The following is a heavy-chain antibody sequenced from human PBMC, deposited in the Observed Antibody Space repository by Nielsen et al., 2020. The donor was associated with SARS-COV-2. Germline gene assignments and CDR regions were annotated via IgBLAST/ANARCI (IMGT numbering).Heavy chain of an antibody. Sequence: GESLQISCAASGFTFSSYSMNWVRQAPGKGLEWVSYISSSSSTIYYADSVKGRFTISRDNAKNSLYLQMNSLRAEDTAVYYCVRVVSGADTNYYGSGSLSLVSYYYYMDVWGKGTTVTVSS. CDR2: ISSSSSTI. CDR3: VRVVSGADTNYYGSGSLSLVSYYYYMDV. V-gene: IGHV3-48*01. J-gene: IGHJ6*03. CDR1: GFTFSSYS. D-gene: IGHD3-10*01.